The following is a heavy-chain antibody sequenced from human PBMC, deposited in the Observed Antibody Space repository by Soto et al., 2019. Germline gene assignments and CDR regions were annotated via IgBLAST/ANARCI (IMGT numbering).Heavy chain of an antibody. V-gene: IGHV4-30-2*01. CDR3: PAATQYSFDSNGYPSGTHFAPDI. J-gene: IGHJ3*02. CDR1: GDSISSGGYS. Sequence: QLQLQESGSGLVKPSQTLSLTCAVSGDSISSGGYSWNWIRQPPGKGLEWIGYIYHSGKAYYNHSLNSRSIISVDTSEHQFSLKVTSVTAADTAVYYCPAATQYSFDSNGYPSGTHFAPDIWGLGTMVTVSS. CDR2: IYHSGKA. D-gene: IGHD3-22*01.